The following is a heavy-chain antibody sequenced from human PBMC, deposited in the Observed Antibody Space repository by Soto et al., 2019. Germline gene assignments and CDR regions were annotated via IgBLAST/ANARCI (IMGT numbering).Heavy chain of an antibody. CDR3: ARDVGRQRYFDWLGQGFDP. CDR2: IYYSGST. V-gene: IGHV4-30-4*01. J-gene: IGHJ5*02. Sequence: LSLTCTVSGGSISSGDYYWSWIRQPPGKGLEWIGYIYYSGSTYYNPSLKSRVTISVDTSKNQFSLKLSSVTAADTAVYYCARDVGRQRYFDWLGQGFDPWGQGTLVTVSS. D-gene: IGHD3-9*01. CDR1: GGSISSGDYY.